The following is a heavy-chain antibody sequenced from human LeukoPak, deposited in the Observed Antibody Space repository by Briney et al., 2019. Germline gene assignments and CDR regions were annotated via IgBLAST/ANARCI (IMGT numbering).Heavy chain of an antibody. V-gene: IGHV3-48*04. CDR3: ARVLNQGSYYYYMDV. CDR2: IDTGTSTM. Sequence: GGSLRLSCAASGFTFSTYSMNWVRQAPGKGLEWVSYIDTGTSTMYYADSVKGRFTISRDNAKNSLYLQMNSLRAEDTAVYYCARVLNQGSYYYYMDVWDKGTTVTVSS. J-gene: IGHJ6*03. D-gene: IGHD3-10*01. CDR1: GFTFSTYS.